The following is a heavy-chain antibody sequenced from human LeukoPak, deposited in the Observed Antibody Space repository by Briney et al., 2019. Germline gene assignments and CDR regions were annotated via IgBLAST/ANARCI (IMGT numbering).Heavy chain of an antibody. J-gene: IGHJ5*02. CDR1: GGTFSSYA. CDR3: AREGSSCSSTSCYTRVSWFDP. D-gene: IGHD2-2*02. CDR2: IIPIFDTA. V-gene: IGHV1-69*05. Sequence: SVKVSCKASGGTFSSYAISWVRQAPGQGLEWMGGIIPIFDTANYAQKFQGRVTITTDESTSTAYMELSSLRSDDTAVYYCAREGSSCSSTSCYTRVSWFDPWGQGTLVTVSS.